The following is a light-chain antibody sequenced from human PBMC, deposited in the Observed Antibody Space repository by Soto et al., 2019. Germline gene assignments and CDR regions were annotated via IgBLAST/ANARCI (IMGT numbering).Light chain of an antibody. J-gene: IGLJ3*02. CDR3: TSYTSSSTWV. Sequence: QSALTQPASVSGSPGQSITISCTGTSSDVGGYNYVSWYQQHPGTAPKLMIYEVSNRPSGVSNRFSGSKSGNTASLAISGLQAEDEADYSCTSYTSSSTWVFGGGTKLTVL. V-gene: IGLV2-14*01. CDR2: EVS. CDR1: SSDVGGYNY.